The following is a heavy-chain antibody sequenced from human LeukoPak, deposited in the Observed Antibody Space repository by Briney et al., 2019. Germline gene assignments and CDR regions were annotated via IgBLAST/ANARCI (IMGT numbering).Heavy chain of an antibody. J-gene: IGHJ5*02. CDR2: ISSSSSTI. CDR3: ARVKGRGYSPS. D-gene: IGHD5-12*01. Sequence: PGGSLRLSCAASGLTFSSYSMNWVRQAPGKGLEWVSYISSSSSTIYYADSVKGRFTISRDNAKNSLYLQMNSLRAEDTAVYYCARVKGRGYSPSWGQGTLVTVSS. CDR1: GLTFSSYS. V-gene: IGHV3-48*04.